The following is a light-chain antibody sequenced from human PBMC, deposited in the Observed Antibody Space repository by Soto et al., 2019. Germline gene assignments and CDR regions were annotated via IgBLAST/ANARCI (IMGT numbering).Light chain of an antibody. Sequence: EIVLTQSPGTLSLSPGERATLSCRASQIISSSYLAWYQQKPGQAPRLLIYGASSRATGIPDRFSGSGSGTDFTLTISRLEPEDFAVYHCQQYGSLPPTFGQGTKVDIK. J-gene: IGKJ1*01. CDR3: QQYGSLPPT. CDR1: QIISSSY. V-gene: IGKV3-20*01. CDR2: GAS.